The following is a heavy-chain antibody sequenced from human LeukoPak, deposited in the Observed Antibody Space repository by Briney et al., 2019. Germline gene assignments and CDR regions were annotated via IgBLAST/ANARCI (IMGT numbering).Heavy chain of an antibody. D-gene: IGHD3-22*01. V-gene: IGHV3-23*01. CDR2: ISGSGGST. J-gene: IGHJ4*02. CDR1: GFTFSSYA. CDR3: AKDKAYYDSSGYYYFDY. Sequence: GGSLRLSCAASGFTFSSYAMSWVRQAPGKGLEWVSAISGSGGSTYYADSVKGRFTISRDNSKNTLYLQMNSLRAEDTAVYYRAKDKAYYDSSGYYYFDYWGQGTLVTVSS.